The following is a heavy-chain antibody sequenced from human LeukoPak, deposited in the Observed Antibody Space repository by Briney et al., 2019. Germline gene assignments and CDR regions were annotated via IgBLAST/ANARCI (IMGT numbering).Heavy chain of an antibody. Sequence: SETLSLTCAVYGGSFSGYYWSWIRQPAGKGLEWIGEINHSGSTNYNPSLKSRVTISVDTSKNQFSLKLSSVTAADTAVYYCARGDILTGYFSLFDYWGQGTLVTVSS. CDR3: ARGDILTGYFSLFDY. CDR2: INHSGST. V-gene: IGHV4-34*01. J-gene: IGHJ4*02. D-gene: IGHD3-9*01. CDR1: GGSFSGYY.